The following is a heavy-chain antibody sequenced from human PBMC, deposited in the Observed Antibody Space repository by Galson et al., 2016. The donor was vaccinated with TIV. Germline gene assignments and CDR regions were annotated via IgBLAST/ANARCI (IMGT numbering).Heavy chain of an antibody. Sequence: SVKVSCKASGGIFNTYTISWVRQAPGQGLEWMGKITPIFGTPNYAQMFQGRVSITADESTSTAYMELSSLRSEDTAIYYCARERRHCGNECYLYHYYGMDVWGQGTAVTVSS. V-gene: IGHV1-69*13. J-gene: IGHJ6*02. CDR2: ITPIFGTP. CDR3: ARERRHCGNECYLYHYYGMDV. CDR1: GGIFNTYT. D-gene: IGHD2-21*01.